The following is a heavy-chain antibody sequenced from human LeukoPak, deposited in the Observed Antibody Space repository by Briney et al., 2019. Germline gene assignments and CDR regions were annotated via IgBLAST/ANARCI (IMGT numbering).Heavy chain of an antibody. CDR2: IKHNSGGT. Sequence: ASVRVSCKASGYTFTGYYMHWVRQAPGQGLEWMGWIKHNSGGTNYAQTFQGRVTMTRDTSISTAYMELNRLRSDDTAVYCCARDLDYGSGIFDYWGQGTLVTVSS. CDR1: GYTFTGYY. J-gene: IGHJ4*02. CDR3: ARDLDYGSGIFDY. D-gene: IGHD3-10*01. V-gene: IGHV1-2*02.